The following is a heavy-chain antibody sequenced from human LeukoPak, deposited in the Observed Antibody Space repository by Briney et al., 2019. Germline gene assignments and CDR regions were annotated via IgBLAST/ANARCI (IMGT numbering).Heavy chain of an antibody. V-gene: IGHV3-48*03. J-gene: IGHJ6*02. CDR3: ARRLLDIVVLPARYGMDV. D-gene: IGHD2-2*01. CDR2: VSTSGSTI. Sequence: GGSLRLSCAASGFTFSSYAMSWVRLAPGKGLEWVSYVSTSGSTIYYADSVKGRFTISRDNAKNSLYLQMNSLRAEDTAVYYCARRLLDIVVLPARYGMDVWGQGTTVTVSS. CDR1: GFTFSSYA.